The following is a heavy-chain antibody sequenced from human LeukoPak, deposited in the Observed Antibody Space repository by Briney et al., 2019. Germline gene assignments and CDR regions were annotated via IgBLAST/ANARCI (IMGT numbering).Heavy chain of an antibody. J-gene: IGHJ4*02. CDR3: AREDGTRIDY. CDR2: IYYSGST. Sequence: GSLRLSCAASGFTFSSYAMSWIRQPPGKGLEWIGYIYYSGSTNYNPSLKSRVTISVDTSKNQFSLKLSSVTAADTAVYYCAREDGTRIDYWGQGTLVTVSS. V-gene: IGHV4-59*01. CDR1: GFTFSSYA. D-gene: IGHD5-24*01.